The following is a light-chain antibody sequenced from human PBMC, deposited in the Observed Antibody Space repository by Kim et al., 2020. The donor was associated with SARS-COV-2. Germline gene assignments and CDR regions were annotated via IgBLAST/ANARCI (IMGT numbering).Light chain of an antibody. CDR2: DSS. CDR1: QSLGNNF. V-gene: IGKV3-20*01. Sequence: SAGESATLPCRASQSLGNNFLAWYQQKPGQPPSLLIYDSSTRAAGIPDRFSGSGSATDFTLTIDRLEPDDSAVYYCQQYGRSPTFGRGTKVDIK. CDR3: QQYGRSPT. J-gene: IGKJ1*01.